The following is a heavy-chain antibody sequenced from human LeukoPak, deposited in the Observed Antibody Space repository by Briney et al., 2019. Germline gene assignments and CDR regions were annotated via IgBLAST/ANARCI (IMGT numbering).Heavy chain of an antibody. CDR3: ARAVDTAMVTRFDY. CDR1: GYTFTGYY. CDR2: INPNSGGT. Sequence: ASVKVSCKASGYTFTGYYMHWVRQAPGQGLEWVGWINPNSGGTNYAQKFQGRVTMTRDTSISTAYMELSRLRSDDTAVYYCARAVDTAMVTRFDYWGQGTLVTVSS. V-gene: IGHV1-2*02. J-gene: IGHJ4*02. D-gene: IGHD5-18*01.